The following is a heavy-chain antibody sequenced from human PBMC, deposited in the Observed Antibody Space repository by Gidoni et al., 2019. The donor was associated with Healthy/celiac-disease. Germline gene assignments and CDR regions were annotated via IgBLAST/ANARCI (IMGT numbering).Heavy chain of an antibody. J-gene: IGHJ4*02. CDR3: AKDQGPGQLWPGSFDY. D-gene: IGHD5-18*01. CDR1: GFTFISYG. Sequence: QVQLVESGGGVVQPGRSLRLSCASSGFTFISYGMHWVRQAPGKGLEWVAVISYDGSNKYYADSVKGRFTISRDNSKNTLYLQMNSLRAEDTAVYYCAKDQGPGQLWPGSFDYWGQGTLVTVSS. V-gene: IGHV3-30*18. CDR2: ISYDGSNK.